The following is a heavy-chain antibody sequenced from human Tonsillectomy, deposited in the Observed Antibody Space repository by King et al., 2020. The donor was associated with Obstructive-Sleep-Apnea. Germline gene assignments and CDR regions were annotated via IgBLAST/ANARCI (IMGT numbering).Heavy chain of an antibody. V-gene: IGHV3-66*01. Sequence: QLVQSGGGLVQPGGSLRLSCAASGFTVSSNYMSWVRQAPGKGLEWVSVIYSGGSTYYADSVKGRFTISRDNSKHTLYLQMNSLRAEDTTVYYCARWDSSRKFDYWGQGTLVTVSS. CDR3: ARWDSSRKFDY. CDR2: IYSGGST. CDR1: GFTVSSNY. J-gene: IGHJ4*02. D-gene: IGHD6-13*01.